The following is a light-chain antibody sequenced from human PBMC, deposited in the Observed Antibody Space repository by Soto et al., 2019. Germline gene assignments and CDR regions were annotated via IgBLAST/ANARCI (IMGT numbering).Light chain of an antibody. CDR1: QSVSSN. V-gene: IGKV3-15*01. J-gene: IGKJ3*01. CDR3: QQYTNSPHT. CDR2: GAS. Sequence: EIVMTQSPATLSVSTGERATLSCRASQSVSSNLACYQQQPGQAPRLLIYGASTRATGIPARFSVSGSVTEFTLTISSPQSEDFAVYYCQQYTNSPHTFGPGTQLDIQ.